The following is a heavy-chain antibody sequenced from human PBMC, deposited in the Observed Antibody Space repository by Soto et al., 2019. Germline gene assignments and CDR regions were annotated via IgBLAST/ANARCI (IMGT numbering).Heavy chain of an antibody. J-gene: IGHJ4*02. CDR2: IYGGDSA. CDR3: ARDRSSSSFFYFDY. Sequence: EVQLVETGGDLIQPGGSLRLSCVASGFTVSSNYMSWVRQAPGKGLEWVSVIYGGDSAYYADSVKGRFTISRDSSKNTLYLQMHSLRAEDTAVYYCARDRSSSSFFYFDYWGQGTLVTVSS. D-gene: IGHD6-6*01. V-gene: IGHV3-53*02. CDR1: GFTVSSNY.